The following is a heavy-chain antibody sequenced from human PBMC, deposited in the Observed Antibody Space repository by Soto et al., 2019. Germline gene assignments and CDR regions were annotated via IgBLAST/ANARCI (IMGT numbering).Heavy chain of an antibody. CDR3: ARGKVVVVAATTHADFDY. D-gene: IGHD2-15*01. CDR2: INPNSGGT. CDR1: GYTFTGYY. J-gene: IGHJ4*02. V-gene: IGHV1-2*04. Sequence: ASVKVSCKASGYTFTGYYMHWVRQAPGQGLEWMGWINPNSGGTNYAQKFQGWVTMTRDTSISTAYMELSRLRSDDTAVYYCARGKVVVVAATTHADFDYWGQGTLVTVSS.